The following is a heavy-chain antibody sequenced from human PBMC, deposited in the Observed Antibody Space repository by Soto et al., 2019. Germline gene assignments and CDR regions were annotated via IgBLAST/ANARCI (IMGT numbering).Heavy chain of an antibody. Sequence: QLQLRESGPGLVKPSETLSLTCTVSGGSITGTTYYWGWIRQPPGKGLEWIGSIYYSGNTYYKAPSRSRTTQSVDTWNNHYSLKLTPGTPPDRAFFYGARRLQLDVDSQSDSWGQGSLSPSPQ. CDR2: IYYSGNT. CDR3: ARRLQLDVDSQSDS. CDR1: GGSITGTTYY. D-gene: IGHD3-3*01. J-gene: IGHJ4*02. V-gene: IGHV4-39*01.